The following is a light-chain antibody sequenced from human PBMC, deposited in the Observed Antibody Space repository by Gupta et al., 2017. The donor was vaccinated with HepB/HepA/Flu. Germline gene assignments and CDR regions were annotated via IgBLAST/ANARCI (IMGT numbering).Light chain of an antibody. CDR3: QQECSSPLT. V-gene: IGKV3-20*01. Sequence: ETVLTQSPGTLSLSPGERATLSCRASQSFSSTFLAWYQQKPGQAPRLLIYRTSSRANGIPDRFSGSRSGTEFTLTISRREPEDFAVYYCQQECSSPLTFGRGTXVEIK. CDR2: RTS. CDR1: QSFSSTF. J-gene: IGKJ4*01.